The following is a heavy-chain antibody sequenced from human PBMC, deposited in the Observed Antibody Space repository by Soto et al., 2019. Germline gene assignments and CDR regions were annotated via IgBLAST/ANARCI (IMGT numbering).Heavy chain of an antibody. D-gene: IGHD3-10*01. CDR1: GFTFSNYA. Sequence: GGSLRLSCAASGFTFSNYAMSWVRQAPGKGLEWVSTFTRSGNTYYADSVRGRFSIYRDNSKNTLYLQMDSLRAEDTAVYYCAREFAPGSPNYDYWGLGTLVTVSS. V-gene: IGHV3-23*01. CDR2: FTRSGNT. CDR3: AREFAPGSPNYDY. J-gene: IGHJ4*02.